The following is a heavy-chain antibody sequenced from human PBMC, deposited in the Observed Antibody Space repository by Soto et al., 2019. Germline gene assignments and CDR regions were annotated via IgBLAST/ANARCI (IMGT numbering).Heavy chain of an antibody. Sequence: GGSLRLSCAASGFTFSNYAMSWARQAPGKGLEWVSVIYSGGSTYYADSVKGRFTISRDNSKNTLYLQMNSLRAEDTAVYYCARGEKGYDYYWGQGTLVTVSS. V-gene: IGHV3-66*01. CDR3: ARGEKGYDYY. CDR1: GFTFSNYA. D-gene: IGHD5-12*01. CDR2: IYSGGST. J-gene: IGHJ4*02.